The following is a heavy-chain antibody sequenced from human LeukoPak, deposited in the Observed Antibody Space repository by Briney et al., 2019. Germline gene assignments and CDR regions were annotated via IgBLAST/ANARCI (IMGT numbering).Heavy chain of an antibody. D-gene: IGHD2-2*02. CDR1: GYTFTGYY. Sequence: ASVKVSCKASGYTFTGYYMHWVRQAPGQGLEWMGWINPNSGGTNYAQKSQGRVTMTRDTSISTAYMALSRLRSDDTAVYYCARGLSDRYCSSTSCYSFDPWGQGTLVTVSS. CDR2: INPNSGGT. J-gene: IGHJ5*02. CDR3: ARGLSDRYCSSTSCYSFDP. V-gene: IGHV1-2*02.